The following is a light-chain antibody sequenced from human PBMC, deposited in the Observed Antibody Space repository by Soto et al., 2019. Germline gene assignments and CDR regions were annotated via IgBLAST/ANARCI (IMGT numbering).Light chain of an antibody. V-gene: IGKV1-27*01. CDR1: QGIGNY. CDR3: QKYNSVPPT. CDR2: AAS. Sequence: DIQMTQSPSSLSASVGDRVTITCRANQGIGNYLAWYQQRPGKVPKLLIYAASSLQSGVPSRFSGSGSGTDFTLTISSLQPDDVATYYCQKYNSVPPTFCQGTKVEIK. J-gene: IGKJ1*01.